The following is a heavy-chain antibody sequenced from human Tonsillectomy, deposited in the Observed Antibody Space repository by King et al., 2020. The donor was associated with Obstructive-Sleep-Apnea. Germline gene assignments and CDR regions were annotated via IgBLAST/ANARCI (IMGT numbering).Heavy chain of an antibody. Sequence: VQLVESGGGLVQPGGSLRLSCAASGFTFSSYSMNWVRQAPGKGLEWVSYISSSSSTIYYADSVKGRFTISRDNAKNSLYLQMNSLRAEDTAVYYCARDWDDDSTGLDYWGQGTLGTVSS. CDR2: ISSSSSTI. J-gene: IGHJ4*02. CDR3: ARDWDDDSTGLDY. D-gene: IGHD3-22*01. CDR1: GFTFSSYS. V-gene: IGHV3-48*01.